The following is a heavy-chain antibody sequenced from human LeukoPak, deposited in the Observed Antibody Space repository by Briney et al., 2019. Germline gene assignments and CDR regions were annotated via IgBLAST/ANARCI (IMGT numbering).Heavy chain of an antibody. J-gene: IGHJ6*04. Sequence: GASVKVSCKVSGYTLTELSMHWVRQAPGKGLEWMGGFDPEHGETIYAQKFQGRVTMTEDTSTDTAYMELSTLKAEDTAVYYCATEADGSLTVWGKGTMVTVSS. D-gene: IGHD3-10*01. V-gene: IGHV1-24*01. CDR3: ATEADGSLTV. CDR1: GYTLTELS. CDR2: FDPEHGET.